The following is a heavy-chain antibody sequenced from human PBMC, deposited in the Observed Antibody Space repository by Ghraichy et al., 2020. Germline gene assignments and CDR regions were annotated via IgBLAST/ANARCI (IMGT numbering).Heavy chain of an antibody. CDR1: GFTFSSYA. CDR2: ISGSGGST. Sequence: GGSLRLSCAASGFTFSSYAMSWVRQAPGKGLEWVSAISGSGGSTYYADSVKGRFTISRDNSKNTLYLQMNSLRAEDTAVYYCARLDSSGWYLDYWGQGTLVTVSS. V-gene: IGHV3-23*01. D-gene: IGHD6-19*01. J-gene: IGHJ4*02. CDR3: ARLDSSGWYLDY.